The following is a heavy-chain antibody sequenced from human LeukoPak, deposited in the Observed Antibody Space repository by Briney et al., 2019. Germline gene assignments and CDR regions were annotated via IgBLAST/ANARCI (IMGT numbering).Heavy chain of an antibody. CDR3: ARGESTGYCSSTSCYRGFDP. D-gene: IGHD2-2*01. CDR2: VNLNSGNT. V-gene: IGHV1-8*01. Sequence: ASVKVSCKASGYTFTSYVINWVRPAPGQGLEWMGWVNLNSGNTDYAQKFQGRVTMTSNTSISTAYMELSSMRSEDTAVYYCARGESTGYCSSTSCYRGFDPWGQGTLVTVSS. J-gene: IGHJ5*02. CDR1: GYTFTSYV.